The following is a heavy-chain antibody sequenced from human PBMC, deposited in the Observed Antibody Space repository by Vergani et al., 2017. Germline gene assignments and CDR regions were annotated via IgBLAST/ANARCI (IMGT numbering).Heavy chain of an antibody. Sequence: VDLVQPGPDMRKPGESLKISCKGSGYTFTSYGISRVRQAPGQGLEWMGWISANNGNTNYAQMLQGRVTMTTDTSTNTAYMELRSLRSDDTAVYYCARDPARNWGENPGPFDYWGQGTLVTVSS. J-gene: IGHJ4*02. D-gene: IGHD7-27*01. CDR1: GYTFTSYG. V-gene: IGHV1-18*01. CDR2: ISANNGNT. CDR3: ARDPARNWGENPGPFDY.